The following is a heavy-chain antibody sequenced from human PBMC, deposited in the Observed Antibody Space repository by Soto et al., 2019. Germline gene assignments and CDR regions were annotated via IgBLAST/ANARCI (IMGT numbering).Heavy chain of an antibody. CDR2: IYYSGST. CDR1: GGSISSYY. V-gene: IGHV4-59*01. J-gene: IGHJ4*02. Sequence: SETLSLTCTVSGGSISSYYWSWIRQPPGKGLEWIGYIYYSGSTNYNPSLKSRVTISVDTSKNQFSLKLSSVTAADTAVYYCARGGDYDSSGYYAHWGQGTLVTVSS. D-gene: IGHD3-22*01. CDR3: ARGGDYDSSGYYAH.